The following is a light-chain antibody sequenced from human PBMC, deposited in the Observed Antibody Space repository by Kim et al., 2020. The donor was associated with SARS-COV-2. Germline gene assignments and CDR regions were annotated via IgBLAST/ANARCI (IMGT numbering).Light chain of an antibody. Sequence: SVSPGERAALSCGASQKVRVDLAWYQQKPGQPPGLLICAASTRATGIPARFSGSGSGTDFTLTIYSLQSEDFALYYCQQYNNGVTFGGGTKVDIK. CDR2: AAS. CDR1: QKVRVD. V-gene: IGKV3-15*01. J-gene: IGKJ4*01. CDR3: QQYNNGVT.